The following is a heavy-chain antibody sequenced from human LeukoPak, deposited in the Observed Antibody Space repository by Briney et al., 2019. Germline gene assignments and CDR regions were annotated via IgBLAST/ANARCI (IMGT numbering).Heavy chain of an antibody. CDR2: IYTSGST. V-gene: IGHV4-61*02. Sequence: SETLSLTCTVTGGSISSGSYYWSWIRQPAGKGLEWIRRIYTSGSTNYNPSLKSRVTISVDTSKNQFSLKLSSVTAADTAVYYCARGSALAVASAVDYWGQGTLVTVSS. CDR1: GGSISSGSYY. J-gene: IGHJ4*02. D-gene: IGHD6-19*01. CDR3: ARGSALAVASAVDY.